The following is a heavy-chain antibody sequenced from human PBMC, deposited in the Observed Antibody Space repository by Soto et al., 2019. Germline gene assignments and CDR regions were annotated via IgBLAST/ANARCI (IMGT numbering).Heavy chain of an antibody. Sequence: SVKVSCKAPGGTFSSYAISWVRKAPGQGLEWMGGIIPIFGTANYAQKFQGRVTITADESTSTAYMGLSSLRSEDTAVYYCARVWGSYCSSTSCRYYYYGMDVWGQGTTVTVSS. D-gene: IGHD2-2*01. CDR3: ARVWGSYCSSTSCRYYYYGMDV. J-gene: IGHJ6*02. CDR1: GGTFSSYA. V-gene: IGHV1-69*13. CDR2: IIPIFGTA.